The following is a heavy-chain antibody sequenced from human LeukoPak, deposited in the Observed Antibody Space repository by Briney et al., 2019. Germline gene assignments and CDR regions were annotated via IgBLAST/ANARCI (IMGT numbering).Heavy chain of an antibody. V-gene: IGHV4-34*01. J-gene: IGHJ5*02. D-gene: IGHD3-22*01. CDR3: ARGLYDSSGYYYPLGGHWFDP. CDR2: INHSGST. CDR1: GGSFSGYY. Sequence: SETLSLTCAVYGGSFSGYYWSWIRQPPGKGLEWIGEINHSGSTNYNPYLKSRVTISVDTSKNQFSLKLSSVTAADTAVYYCARGLYDSSGYYYPLGGHWFDPWGQGTLVTVSS.